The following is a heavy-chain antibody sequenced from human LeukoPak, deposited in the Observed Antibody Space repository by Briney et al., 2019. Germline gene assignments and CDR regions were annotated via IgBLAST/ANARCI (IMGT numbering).Heavy chain of an antibody. CDR2: IYHSGST. CDR1: GGSFSGYY. V-gene: IGHV4-34*01. CDR3: ARASHDYGDYSHFDY. D-gene: IGHD4-17*01. J-gene: IGHJ4*02. Sequence: ASETLSLTCAVYGGSFSGYYWSWIRQPPGKGLEWIGEIYHSGSTNYNPSLKTRVTISVDKSKNQFSLKLSSVTAADTAVYYCARASHDYGDYSHFDYWGQGTLVTVSS.